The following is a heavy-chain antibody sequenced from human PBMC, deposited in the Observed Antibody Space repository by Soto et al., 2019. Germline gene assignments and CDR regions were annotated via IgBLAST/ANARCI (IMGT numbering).Heavy chain of an antibody. J-gene: IGHJ4*02. D-gene: IGHD2-2*01. CDR1: GLTFRSYW. CDR2: INTDGSVA. Sequence: EVQLVESGGGLVQPGESLRLSCAASGLTFRSYWMHWVRQAPGKGLVWVSRINTDGSVAMYVDSVKGRFTISRDNAKNTLFLRKNSLRAEGTGVYYCVRDMQLCRLDSGGQGTLVTVSS. CDR3: VRDMQLCRLDS. V-gene: IGHV3-74*03.